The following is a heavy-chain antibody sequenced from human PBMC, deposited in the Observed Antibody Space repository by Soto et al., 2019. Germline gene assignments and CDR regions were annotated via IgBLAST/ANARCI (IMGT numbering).Heavy chain of an antibody. V-gene: IGHV1-8*01. J-gene: IGHJ4*03. D-gene: IGHD2-2*01. CDR3: VRGEGYCSSASCYDY. CDR1: GYTFNRYD. CDR2: MNPNSGNA. Sequence: ASVKVSCKASGYTFNRYDINWVRQATGQGLEWMGWMNPNSGNAGYAQKFQGRATMTRDTSISTAYMELSSLRSDDTAVYYCVRGEGYCSSASCYDYWG.